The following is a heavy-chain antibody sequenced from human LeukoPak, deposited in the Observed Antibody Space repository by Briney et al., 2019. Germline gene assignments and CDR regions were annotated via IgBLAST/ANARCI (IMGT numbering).Heavy chain of an antibody. V-gene: IGHV3-23*01. J-gene: IGHJ4*02. Sequence: SGGSLRLSCAASGFTFSSYAMSWVRQAPGKGLEWVSAISGSGGSTYYADSVKGRFTISRDNSKNTLYLQMNSLRAEDTAVYYCARGRGSYPLYFDYWGQGTLVTVSS. CDR1: GFTFSSYA. CDR2: ISGSGGST. CDR3: ARGRGSYPLYFDY. D-gene: IGHD1-26*01.